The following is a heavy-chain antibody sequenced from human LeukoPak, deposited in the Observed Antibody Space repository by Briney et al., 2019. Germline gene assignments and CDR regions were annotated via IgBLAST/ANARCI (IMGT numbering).Heavy chain of an antibody. D-gene: IGHD6-13*01. CDR2: IYYNGST. Sequence: SQTLSLTCTVSGGSISSGGYYWSWIRQHPGKGLEWIGYIYYNGSTYYNPSLKSRVTISVDTSKNQFSLKLSSVTAADTAVYYCARVGSWEGEYYGMDVWGQGTTVTVSS. V-gene: IGHV4-31*03. CDR1: GGSISSGGYY. J-gene: IGHJ6*02. CDR3: ARVGSWEGEYYGMDV.